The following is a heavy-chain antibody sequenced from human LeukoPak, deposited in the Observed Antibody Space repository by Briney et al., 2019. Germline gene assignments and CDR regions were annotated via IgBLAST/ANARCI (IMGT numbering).Heavy chain of an antibody. D-gene: IGHD6-13*01. Sequence: GGSLRLSCAASGFPFSSYWMSWVRQAPGKGLEWVANIKQDGSEKYYVDSVKGRFTISRDNANNSLYLQMNSLRAEDTAVYYCARAYSSSWYDWFDPWGQGTLVTVSS. V-gene: IGHV3-7*01. CDR1: GFPFSSYW. CDR3: ARAYSSSWYDWFDP. CDR2: IKQDGSEK. J-gene: IGHJ5*02.